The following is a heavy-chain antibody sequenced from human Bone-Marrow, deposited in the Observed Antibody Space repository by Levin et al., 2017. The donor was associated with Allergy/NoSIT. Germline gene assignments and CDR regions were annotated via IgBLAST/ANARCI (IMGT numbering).Heavy chain of an antibody. CDR2: IYHGGRT. J-gene: IGHJ4*02. V-gene: IGHV4-4*02. CDR1: GGSISSSTW. D-gene: IGHD2-8*01. Sequence: SQTLSLTCTVSGGSISSSTWWSWVRQSPGKGLEWIGEIYHGGRTNYNPSPKSRVSMSVDKSKSQFSLKLGSVTATDTAVYYCAGDPLNYGTNSGNYWGQGTLVTVSS. CDR3: AGDPLNYGTNSGNY.